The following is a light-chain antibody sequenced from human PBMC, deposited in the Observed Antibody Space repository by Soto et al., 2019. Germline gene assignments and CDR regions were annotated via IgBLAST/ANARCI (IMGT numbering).Light chain of an antibody. CDR3: AAWDDSLSGQV. V-gene: IGLV1-47*01. CDR2: RNK. J-gene: IGLJ1*01. Sequence: QAVRTQPPSASGTPGQRVTISCSGSSSNIGSNYVYWYQQLPGTAPKLLVYRNKQRPSGVPDRFSGSKSGTSASLAISGLRSEDEADYYCAAWDDSLSGQVFGTGTKVTVL. CDR1: SSNIGSNY.